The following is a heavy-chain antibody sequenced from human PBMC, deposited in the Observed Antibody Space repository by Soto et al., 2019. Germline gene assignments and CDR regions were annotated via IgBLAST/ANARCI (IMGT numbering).Heavy chain of an antibody. D-gene: IGHD3-22*01. CDR2: ISPYHGST. Sequence: QVQLIQSGPEVKNPGASVKVSCKASGYNFDSFGITWVRQAPGQGLEWMGWISPYHGSTNYAQKLRGRVTMTTDTSTRTAYMDLRSLTSDDTAVYYCARDGRHSSGTPLIPLDSWGQGTLVIVSS. V-gene: IGHV1-18*01. J-gene: IGHJ4*02. CDR3: ARDGRHSSGTPLIPLDS. CDR1: GYNFDSFG.